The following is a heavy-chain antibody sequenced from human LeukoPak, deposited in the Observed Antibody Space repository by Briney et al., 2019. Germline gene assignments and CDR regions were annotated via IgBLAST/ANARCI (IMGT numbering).Heavy chain of an antibody. D-gene: IGHD6-13*01. J-gene: IGHJ4*02. CDR1: GFTFSSYT. Sequence: PGGSLRLSCAASGFTFSSYTMSWVRPTPRERLEWVSAISGSGGSTYYADSVKGRFTISRDNSKNTLYLQMNSMRAEDTAVYYCAKGVAAYFDYWGQGTLVTVSS. CDR2: ISGSGGST. V-gene: IGHV3-23*01. CDR3: AKGVAAYFDY.